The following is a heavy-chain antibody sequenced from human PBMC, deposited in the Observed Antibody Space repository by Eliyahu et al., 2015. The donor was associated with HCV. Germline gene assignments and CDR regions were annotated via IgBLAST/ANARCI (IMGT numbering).Heavy chain of an antibody. J-gene: IGHJ1*01. Sequence: QVQMVESGGGVVQPGKSLKLSCAASGFPFYXYGIHWVRQAPGKGLEWLAFIWYDGSHTYYADSVKGRFIVSRDNSRSTVYLQMNSLRADDTATYYCARDQEYHSGPEAYFPTPIFHHWGQGTLVIVSP. D-gene: IGHD3-16*01. CDR2: IWYDGSHT. V-gene: IGHV3-33*01. CDR3: ARDQEYHSGPEAYFPTPIFHH. CDR1: GFPFYXYG.